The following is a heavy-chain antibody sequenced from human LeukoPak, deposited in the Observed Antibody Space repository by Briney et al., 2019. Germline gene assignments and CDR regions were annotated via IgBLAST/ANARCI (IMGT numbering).Heavy chain of an antibody. CDR1: GGSISSYY. V-gene: IGHV4-4*07. D-gene: IGHD2-15*01. CDR2: IYTSGST. J-gene: IGHJ1*01. CDR3: ASVYYCSGGSCYPRPEYFQH. Sequence: SETLSLTCTVSGGSISSYYWSWIRQPAGKGLEWIGRIYTSGSTNYNPSLKSRVTMSVDTSKNQFSLKLSSVTAADTAVYYCASVYYCSGGSCYPRPEYFQHWGQGTLVTVSS.